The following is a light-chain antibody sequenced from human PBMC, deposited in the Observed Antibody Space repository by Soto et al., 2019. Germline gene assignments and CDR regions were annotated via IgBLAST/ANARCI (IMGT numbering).Light chain of an antibody. CDR3: LQDYNYPWT. Sequence: AIQMTQSPAGLSETEGERFTISCRASQGIRNDLGWYQQKPGKAPKLLIYAASSLQSGVPSRFSGSGSGTDFTLTSSSLQPEDFATYYCLQDYNYPWTFGQGTKVDIK. CDR2: AAS. V-gene: IGKV1-6*01. CDR1: QGIRND. J-gene: IGKJ1*01.